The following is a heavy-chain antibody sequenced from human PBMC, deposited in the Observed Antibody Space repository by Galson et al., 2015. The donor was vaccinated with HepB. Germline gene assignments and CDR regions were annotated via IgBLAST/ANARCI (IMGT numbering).Heavy chain of an antibody. V-gene: IGHV3-23*01. J-gene: IGHJ4*02. Sequence: SLRLSCAASGFTFSSYAMSWVRQAPGEGLEWVSTISGSGASTYYAAPVKGRFTISRDNSKNTLSLQMNSLRAEDTAVYYCAREGRGYAFDCWGQGTLVTVSS. D-gene: IGHD2-8*01. CDR3: AREGRGYAFDC. CDR2: ISGSGAST. CDR1: GFTFSSYA.